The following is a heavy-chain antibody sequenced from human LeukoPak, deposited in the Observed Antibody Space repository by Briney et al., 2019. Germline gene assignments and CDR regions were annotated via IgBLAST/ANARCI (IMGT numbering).Heavy chain of an antibody. CDR2: ISPTSGAI. J-gene: IGHJ6*03. Sequence: GGSLRLSCAESGFTFSGFGMNWVRQAPGKGLEWVSYISPTSGAIYYSGSVKGRFTVSRDNAKNSLYLQMNSLRVEDTAVYYCARDRHYLAPSTVTTDYYRYMDVWGKGTTVTVSS. CDR1: GFTFSGFG. V-gene: IGHV3-48*04. CDR3: ARDRHYLAPSTVTTDYYRYMDV. D-gene: IGHD4-11*01.